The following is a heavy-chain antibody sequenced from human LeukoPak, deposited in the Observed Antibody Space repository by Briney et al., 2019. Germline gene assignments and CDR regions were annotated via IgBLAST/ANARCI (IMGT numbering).Heavy chain of an antibody. Sequence: SVKVSCKASGGTFSSYTISWVRQAPGQGLEWMGRIIPILGIANYAQKFQGRVTITADKSTSTAYMELSSLRSEDTAVYYCARVTGFGELFPYNWFDPWGQETLVTVSS. CDR3: ARVTGFGELFPYNWFDP. CDR1: GGTFSSYT. V-gene: IGHV1-69*02. J-gene: IGHJ5*02. CDR2: IIPILGIA. D-gene: IGHD3-10*01.